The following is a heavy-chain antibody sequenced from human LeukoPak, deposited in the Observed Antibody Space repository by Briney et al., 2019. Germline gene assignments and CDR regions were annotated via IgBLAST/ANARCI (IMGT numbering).Heavy chain of an antibody. Sequence: SETLSLTCTVSSGSITNNYWGFIRQPPGKGLEWIGYIYYSGSTKYNPSLKSRVTISVDTSKNQFSLKLSSVTAADTAVYYCAREVVAAAGTVDYWGQGALVTVSS. J-gene: IGHJ4*02. V-gene: IGHV4-59*01. CDR2: IYYSGST. CDR1: SGSITNNY. CDR3: AREVVAAAGTVDY. D-gene: IGHD6-13*01.